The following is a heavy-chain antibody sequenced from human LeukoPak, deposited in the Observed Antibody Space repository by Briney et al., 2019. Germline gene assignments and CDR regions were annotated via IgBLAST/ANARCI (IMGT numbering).Heavy chain of an antibody. CDR1: GFTFSSYA. J-gene: IGHJ4*02. CDR2: ISGSGGST. V-gene: IGHV3-23*01. Sequence: GGSLRLSCAASGFTFSSYAMRWVRQAAGEGLECGSAISGSGGSTYYADSVKGPFPPSRDNYNNTLYLQMNSLRADDTAVYYCAKDPSGSGWYIVDYWGQGTLVTVSS. CDR3: AKDPSGSGWYIVDY. D-gene: IGHD6-19*01.